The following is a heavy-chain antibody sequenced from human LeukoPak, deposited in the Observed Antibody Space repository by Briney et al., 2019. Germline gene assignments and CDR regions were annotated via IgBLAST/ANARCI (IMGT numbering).Heavy chain of an antibody. D-gene: IGHD2-15*01. CDR3: ARESLNPKLGYCSGGSCSPLDY. V-gene: IGHV3-66*01. CDR2: IYSGGST. Sequence: GGSLRLSCAASGFTVSSNYMSWVRQAPGKGLEWVSVIYSGGSTYYADSVKGRFTISRDNSKNTLYLQMNSLRAEDTAVYYCARESLNPKLGYCSGGSCSPLDYWGQGTLVTVSS. J-gene: IGHJ4*02. CDR1: GFTVSSNY.